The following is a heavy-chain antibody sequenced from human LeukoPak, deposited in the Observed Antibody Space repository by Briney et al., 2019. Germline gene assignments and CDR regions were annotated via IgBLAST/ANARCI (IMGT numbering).Heavy chain of an antibody. CDR1: GVSISSYY. D-gene: IGHD6-19*01. V-gene: IGHV4-4*07. J-gene: IGHJ4*02. Sequence: SETLSLTCSVSGVSISSYYWTWMRQPAGKGLEWIGRIHTNGSTNYNPSFKSRVTISVDTSKNQFSLKLSSVTAADTAVYYCARDRGYSSGWYYGGYFDYWGQGTLVTVSS. CDR3: ARDRGYSSGWYYGGYFDY. CDR2: IHTNGST.